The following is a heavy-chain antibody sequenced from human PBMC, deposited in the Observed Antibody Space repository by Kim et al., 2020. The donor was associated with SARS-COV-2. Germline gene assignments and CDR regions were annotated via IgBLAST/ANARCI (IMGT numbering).Heavy chain of an antibody. V-gene: IGHV7-4-1*02. D-gene: IGHD6-13*01. J-gene: IGHJ2*01. CDR2: LNTNTGTP. CDR1: GYIFTSIA. Sequence: ASVKVSCKASGYIFTSIAIHWVRQAPGQGLEWMGWLNTNTGTPTYARGFTGRFVFSLDTSVSTAYLQISSVRADDTAVYFCAARYSSRYFALWGRGTLVTVSS. CDR3: AARYSSRYFAL.